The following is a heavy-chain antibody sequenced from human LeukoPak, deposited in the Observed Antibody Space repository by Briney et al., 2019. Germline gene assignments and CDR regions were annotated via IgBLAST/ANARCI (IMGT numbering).Heavy chain of an antibody. Sequence: AGKGLEWIGRIYISGNNNYNPSLKSRVTMSVDTSKNQFSLRLSSVTAADTAVYYCARDSGLLDYWGQGTLVTV. V-gene: IGHV4-4*07. J-gene: IGHJ4*02. CDR3: ARDSGLLDY. CDR2: IYISGNN.